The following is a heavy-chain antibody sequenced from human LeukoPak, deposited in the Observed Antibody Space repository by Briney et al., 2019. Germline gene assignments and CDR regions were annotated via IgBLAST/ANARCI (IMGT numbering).Heavy chain of an antibody. J-gene: IGHJ4*02. CDR2: IYSGGET. D-gene: IGHD4-11*01. Sequence: SETLSPTCTVSGDSISSSHYYWGWIRQSPGKGLEWIGSIYSGGETHYNPSLNSRVTIFLDTSKNRFSLNLISVTATDTAVYYCVRDYSNFVQGDWGQGTLVTVSS. CDR1: GDSISSSHYY. V-gene: IGHV4-39*02. CDR3: VRDYSNFVQGD.